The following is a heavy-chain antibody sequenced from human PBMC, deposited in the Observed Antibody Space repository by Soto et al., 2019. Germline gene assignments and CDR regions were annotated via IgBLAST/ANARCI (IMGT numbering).Heavy chain of an antibody. Sequence: QVQLVQSGAEVKKPGASVKVSCKASGYTFTSYGISWVRQAPGQGVEWMGWISAYNGNTNYAQKLQGRVTMTTDTSTSTAYVALAGLSSDDTAVYYCARDAGVSGGIDYWGQGTLVTVSS. CDR3: ARDAGVSGGIDY. V-gene: IGHV1-18*01. J-gene: IGHJ4*02. CDR1: GYTFTSYG. CDR2: ISAYNGNT. D-gene: IGHD3-3*01.